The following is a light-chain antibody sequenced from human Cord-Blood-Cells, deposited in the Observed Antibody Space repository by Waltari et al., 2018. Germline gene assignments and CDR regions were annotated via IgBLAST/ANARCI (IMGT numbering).Light chain of an antibody. V-gene: IGKV1D-13*01. CDR3: QQFNNYPIT. CDR1: QGISSA. CDR2: DAS. Sequence: ALPLTLSRYSLSASVGYRVTITCRASQGISSALAWYQQKPGKAPNLLIYDASSLESGGPSRFSGSGAGTDFSLTISSLQPEDFATYYCQQFNNYPITFGQGTRLEIK. J-gene: IGKJ5*01.